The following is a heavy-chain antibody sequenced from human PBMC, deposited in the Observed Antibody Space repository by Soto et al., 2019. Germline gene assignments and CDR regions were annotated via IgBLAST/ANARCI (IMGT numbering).Heavy chain of an antibody. J-gene: IGHJ4*02. CDR2: ISYDGSNK. V-gene: IGHV3-30*18. Sequence: GGSLRLSCAASGFTFSSYGMHWVRQAPGKGLEWVAVISYDGSNKYYADSVKGRFTISRDNSKNTLYLQMNSLRAEDTAVYYCAKDRAVKILPFYFDYWGQGTLVTVSS. CDR3: AKDRAVKILPFYFDY. D-gene: IGHD3-3*01. CDR1: GFTFSSYG.